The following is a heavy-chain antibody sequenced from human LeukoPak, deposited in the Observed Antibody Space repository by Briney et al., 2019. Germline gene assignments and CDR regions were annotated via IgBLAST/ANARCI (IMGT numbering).Heavy chain of an antibody. CDR2: ISPNSGGT. Sequence: ASVKVSCKASGCTFIDYYMHWVRQAPGQGLEWIGWISPNSGGTKYVQKFQGRVTMTRDTSITTVYMELSGLSFDDTAVYYCARGGGRYSVDYSGQGTLVIVSS. J-gene: IGHJ4*02. V-gene: IGHV1-2*02. D-gene: IGHD1-26*01. CDR3: ARGGGRYSVDY. CDR1: GCTFIDYY.